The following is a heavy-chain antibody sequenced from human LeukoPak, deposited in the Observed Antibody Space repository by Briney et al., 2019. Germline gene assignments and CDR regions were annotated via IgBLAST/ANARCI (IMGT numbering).Heavy chain of an antibody. V-gene: IGHV4-59*01. CDR3: ARQTRYCSSTSCYYWFDP. Sequence: MASETLSLTCTVSGGSISSYYWSWIRQPPGKGLEWIGYIYYSGSTNYNPSLKSRVTISVDTSKNQFSLKLSSVTAADTAVYYCARQTRYCSSTSCYYWFDPWGQGTLATVSS. J-gene: IGHJ5*02. D-gene: IGHD2-2*01. CDR1: GGSISSYY. CDR2: IYYSGST.